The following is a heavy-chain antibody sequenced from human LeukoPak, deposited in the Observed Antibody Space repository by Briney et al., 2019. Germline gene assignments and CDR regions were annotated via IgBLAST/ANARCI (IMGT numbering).Heavy chain of an antibody. J-gene: IGHJ4*02. CDR2: IYTSGST. D-gene: IGHD3-10*01. Sequence: SETLSLTCTVSGGSISSYYWNWIRQPAGKGLEWIGPIYTSGSTNYNPSLKSRVTMSVDTSNNQSSLKSSSVSAADTAVYYCARGYYYQKSGNAAFDLWGQGTLVTVSS. CDR1: GGSISSYY. CDR3: ARGYYYQKSGNAAFDL. V-gene: IGHV4-4*07.